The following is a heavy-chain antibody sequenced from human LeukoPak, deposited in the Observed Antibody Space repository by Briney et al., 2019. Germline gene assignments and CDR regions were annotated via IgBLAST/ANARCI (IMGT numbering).Heavy chain of an antibody. V-gene: IGHV1-2*02. Sequence: GASVKVSCKASGCTFTGYYMHWVRQAPGQGLEWMGWINPNSGGTNYAQKFQGRVTMTRDTSISTAYMGLSRLRSDDTAVYYCARSRCSSTSCYRFDYWGQGALVTVSS. CDR3: ARSRCSSTSCYRFDY. CDR1: GCTFTGYY. D-gene: IGHD2-2*01. J-gene: IGHJ4*02. CDR2: INPNSGGT.